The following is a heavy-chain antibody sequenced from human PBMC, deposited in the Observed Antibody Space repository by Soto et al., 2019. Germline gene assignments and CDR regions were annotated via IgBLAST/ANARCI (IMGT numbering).Heavy chain of an antibody. CDR1: GFTFSSYA. CDR3: AKEGVGYCSGGSCYGVSGYYFDY. J-gene: IGHJ4*02. Sequence: PGGSLRLSCAASGFTFSSYAMSWVRQAPGKGLEWVSAISGSGGSTYYADSVKGRFTISRDNSKNTLYLQMNSLRAEDTAVYYCAKEGVGYCSGGSCYGVSGYYFDYWGQGTLVTVSS. D-gene: IGHD2-15*01. CDR2: ISGSGGST. V-gene: IGHV3-23*01.